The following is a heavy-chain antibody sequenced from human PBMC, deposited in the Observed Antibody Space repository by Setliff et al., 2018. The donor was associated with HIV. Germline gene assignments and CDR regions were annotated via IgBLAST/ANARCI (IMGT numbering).Heavy chain of an antibody. CDR2: ISSSGGNT. Sequence: PGGSLRLSCAASGFTVSSNYMSWVRQAPGKGLEWVSVISSSGGNTHYADSVKGRFTISRDNSKNTLYLQMNSLRAEDTAVYYCARLLDYYYMDVWGKGTTVTVSS. V-gene: IGHV3-23*01. CDR1: GFTVSSNY. J-gene: IGHJ6*03. D-gene: IGHD2-15*01. CDR3: ARLLDYYYMDV.